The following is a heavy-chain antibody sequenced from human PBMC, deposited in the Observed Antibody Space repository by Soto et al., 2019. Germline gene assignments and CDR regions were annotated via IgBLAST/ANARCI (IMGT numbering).Heavy chain of an antibody. V-gene: IGHV4-59*01. J-gene: IGHJ6*02. D-gene: IGHD2-2*03. CDR3: ARDHGYCSSTSCYVPYYYYGMDV. Sequence: QVQLQESGPGLVKPSETLSLTCTVSGGSISSYYWSWIRQPPGKGLEWIGYIYYSGSTNYNPSLKRRVPISVDTSKNQFSLKLSSVTAADTAVYYCARDHGYCSSTSCYVPYYYYGMDVWGQGTTVTVSS. CDR1: GGSISSYY. CDR2: IYYSGST.